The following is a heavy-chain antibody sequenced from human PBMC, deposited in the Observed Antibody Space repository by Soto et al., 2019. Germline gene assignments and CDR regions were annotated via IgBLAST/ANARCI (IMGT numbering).Heavy chain of an antibody. CDR1: GFTFSSYW. V-gene: IGHV3-7*01. D-gene: IGHD3-22*01. CDR3: AREASQRSYDSSRYPLYNWLDP. Sequence: GGSLRLSCAASGFTFSSYWMSWVRQAPGKGLEWVANIKQDGSEKYYVDSVKGRFTISRDNAKNSLYLQMNSLRAEDTAVYYCAREASQRSYDSSRYPLYNWLDPCGQGPLVTVYS. CDR2: IKQDGSEK. J-gene: IGHJ5*02.